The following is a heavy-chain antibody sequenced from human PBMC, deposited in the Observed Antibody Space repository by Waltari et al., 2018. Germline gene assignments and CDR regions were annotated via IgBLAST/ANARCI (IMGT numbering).Heavy chain of an antibody. D-gene: IGHD1-26*01. CDR1: GFTFSLYW. CDR2: INRDGSEK. CDR3: VRYSGNYGGFDY. Sequence: EVQLVESGGGLVQPGGSLRLSCAASGFTFSLYWMSWVRQAPGKGLEWVANINRDGSEKYYVDSVKGRFTISRDNAKNSLYLQMNSLRADDTAVYYCVRYSGNYGGFDYWGQETLVTVSS. J-gene: IGHJ4*02. V-gene: IGHV3-7*01.